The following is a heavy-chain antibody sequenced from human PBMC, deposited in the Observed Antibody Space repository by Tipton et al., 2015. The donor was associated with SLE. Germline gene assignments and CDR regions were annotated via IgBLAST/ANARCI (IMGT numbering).Heavy chain of an antibody. CDR3: AKVSGAGCSATSCSNYFVP. CDR2: ISDSGST. CDR1: GGSITSSY. D-gene: IGHD2-2*01. Sequence: TLSLTCTVSGGSITSSYWIWIRQPPGRGLEWIGYISDSGSTNYNPPLKSRVSISRDTSNNQFFLKLNSVTAADTAVYYCAKVSGAGCSATSCSNYFVPWGQGTLVTVSS. J-gene: IGHJ5*02. V-gene: IGHV4-59*12.